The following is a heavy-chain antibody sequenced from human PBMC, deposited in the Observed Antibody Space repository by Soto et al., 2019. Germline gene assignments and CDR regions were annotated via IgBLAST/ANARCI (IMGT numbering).Heavy chain of an antibody. D-gene: IGHD1-26*01. CDR3: ARASGHFDY. CDR2: IWFDGSIQ. V-gene: IGHV3-33*01. J-gene: IGHJ4*02. CDR1: GFPFSTYG. Sequence: QVQLVESGGGVVQPGRSLRLSCAASGFPFSTYGMHWVRQAPGKGLEWVAVIWFDGSIQYYGDSVKGRFTISRDNSKNTLYLQMNSRRAEDTAVYYCARASGHFDYWGQGTLVTVSS.